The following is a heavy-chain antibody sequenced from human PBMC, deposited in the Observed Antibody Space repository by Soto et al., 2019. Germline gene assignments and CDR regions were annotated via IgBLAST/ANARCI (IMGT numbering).Heavy chain of an antibody. J-gene: IGHJ5*02. D-gene: IGHD2-2*02. Sequence: ASVKVSCKASGGTFSSYAISWVRQAPGQGLEWMGGIIPIFGTANYAQKFQGRVTITADESTSTAYMELSSLRSEDTAVYYCARAVVVVTADIGWFDPWGQGTLVIVS. CDR1: GGTFSSYA. CDR3: ARAVVVVTADIGWFDP. V-gene: IGHV1-69*13. CDR2: IIPIFGTA.